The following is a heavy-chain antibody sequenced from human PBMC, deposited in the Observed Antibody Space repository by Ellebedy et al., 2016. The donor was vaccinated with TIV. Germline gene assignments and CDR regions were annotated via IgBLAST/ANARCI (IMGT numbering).Heavy chain of an antibody. CDR2: IFLRDSTT. CDR1: GYRFSTYW. Sequence: GESLKISXQGSGYRFSTYWIGWVRQMPGEGQEWMGIIFLRDSTTKYSPSFQGQVTISADTSINTAYLQWDSLTTSDTATYYCAGARNGDYSFDSWGQGTLVAVST. V-gene: IGHV5-51*01. J-gene: IGHJ4*02. CDR3: AGARNGDYSFDS. D-gene: IGHD2-21*02.